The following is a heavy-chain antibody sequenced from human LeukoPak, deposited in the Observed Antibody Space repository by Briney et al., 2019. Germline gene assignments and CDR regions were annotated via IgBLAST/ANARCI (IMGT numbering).Heavy chain of an antibody. Sequence: NASETLSLTCTVSGGSISSYYWSWIRQPPGKGLEWIGYIHYSGSTNYNPSLKSRVTISVDTSKNQFSLKLSSVTAADTAVYYCARIGAFDIWGQGTMVTVSS. V-gene: IGHV4-59*01. CDR2: IHYSGST. CDR3: ARIGAFDI. CDR1: GGSISSYY. J-gene: IGHJ3*02.